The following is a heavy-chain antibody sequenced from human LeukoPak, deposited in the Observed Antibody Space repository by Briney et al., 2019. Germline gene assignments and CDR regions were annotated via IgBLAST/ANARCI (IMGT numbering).Heavy chain of an antibody. D-gene: IGHD6-19*01. Sequence: ASVKVSCKASGYTFTSYGISWVRQAPGQGLEWTGWISAYNGNTNYAQKLQGRVTITADESTSTAYMELSSLRSEDTAVYYCARARLYSSDDAFDIWGQGTMVTVSS. V-gene: IGHV1-18*01. CDR2: ISAYNGNT. J-gene: IGHJ3*02. CDR3: ARARLYSSDDAFDI. CDR1: GYTFTSYG.